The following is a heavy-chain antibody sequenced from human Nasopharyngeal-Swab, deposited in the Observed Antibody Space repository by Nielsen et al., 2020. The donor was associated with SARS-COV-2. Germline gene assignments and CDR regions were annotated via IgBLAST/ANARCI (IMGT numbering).Heavy chain of an antibody. V-gene: IGHV1-18*04. D-gene: IGHD3/OR15-3a*01. CDR1: GYTFTNFG. CDR2: ISAYNGYT. Sequence: ASVKVSCKASGYTFTNFGIGWLRQAPGEGLEWMGWISAYNGYTNYAQKLQGRVTMTTDSSTYTSYMELRSLRSDDTAVYYCARGQGSWTRNAFDIWGQGTMVTVSS. CDR3: ARGQGSWTRNAFDI. J-gene: IGHJ3*02.